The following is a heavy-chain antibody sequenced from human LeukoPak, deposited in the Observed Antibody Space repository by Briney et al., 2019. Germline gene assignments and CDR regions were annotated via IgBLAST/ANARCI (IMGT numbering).Heavy chain of an antibody. CDR1: GGSFSGYY. Sequence: TPSETLSLTCAVYGGSFSGYYWSWIRQPPGKGLEWIGEINHSGSTNYNPSLKSRVTISVDTPKNQFSLKLSSVTAADTAVYYCARGQSGIVDYWGQGTLVTVSS. CDR2: INHSGST. D-gene: IGHD1-26*01. CDR3: ARGQSGIVDY. J-gene: IGHJ4*02. V-gene: IGHV4-34*01.